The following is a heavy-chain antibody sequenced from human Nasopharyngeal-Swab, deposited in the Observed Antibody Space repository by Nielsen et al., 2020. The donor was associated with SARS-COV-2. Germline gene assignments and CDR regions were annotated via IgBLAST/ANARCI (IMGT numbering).Heavy chain of an antibody. V-gene: IGHV3-15*01. Sequence: GESLKISCAASGFTFSNAWMSWVRQAPGKGLEWVGRIKSKTDGGTTDYAAPVKGRFTISRDDSKNTLYLQMNSLKTEDTAVYYCTRGRYGGAFGIWGQGTMVTVSS. D-gene: IGHD1-26*01. CDR1: GFTFSNAW. CDR2: IKSKTDGGTT. CDR3: TRGRYGGAFGI. J-gene: IGHJ3*02.